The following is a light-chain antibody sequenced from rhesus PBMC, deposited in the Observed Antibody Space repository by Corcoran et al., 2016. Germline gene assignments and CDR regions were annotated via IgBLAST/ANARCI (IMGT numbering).Light chain of an antibody. J-gene: IGKJ3*01. CDR2: EAS. CDR1: QNAPKY. CDR3: QHGFGTPFT. Sequence: DIQMTQSPSSLSASVGDRVTITCRASQNAPKYVTWSPQKPGKAPNLLIYEASTLESGVPSRFSGSGSGTDDNFPISSLQPEDVASYYGQHGFGTPFTFGPGTKVHIK. V-gene: IGKV1-74*01.